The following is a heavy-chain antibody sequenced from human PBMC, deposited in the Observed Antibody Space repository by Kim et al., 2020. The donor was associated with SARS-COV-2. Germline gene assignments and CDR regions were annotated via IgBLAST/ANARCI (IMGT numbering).Heavy chain of an antibody. V-gene: IGHV1-3*01. CDR3: ARGSCYSN. D-gene: IGHD2-15*01. J-gene: IGHJ4*02. Sequence: NGNTKYSQKFQGRVTITRDTSASTAYMELSSLRSEDTAVYYCARGSCYSNWGQGTLVTVSS. CDR2: NGNT.